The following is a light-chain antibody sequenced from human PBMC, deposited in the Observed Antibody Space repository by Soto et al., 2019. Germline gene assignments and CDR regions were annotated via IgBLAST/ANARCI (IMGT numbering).Light chain of an antibody. CDR3: QHYGRSPWT. Sequence: EIVLTQSPGTLSLSPGERATLSCRASQSVTSSYLAWYQQKPGQAPRVLMYGASSRVTGIPDRFSGSGSGTDFPPPISRLAPDYFAAYSCQHYGRSPWTFGHGTKVAIK. CDR1: QSVTSSY. J-gene: IGKJ1*01. CDR2: GAS. V-gene: IGKV3-20*01.